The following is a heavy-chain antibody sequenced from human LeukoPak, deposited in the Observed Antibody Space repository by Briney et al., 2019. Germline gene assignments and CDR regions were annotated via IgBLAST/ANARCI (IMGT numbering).Heavy chain of an antibody. J-gene: IGHJ1*01. CDR2: IIPIFGTA. Sequence: SVKVSCKASGGTFSSYAISWVRQAPGEGLEWMGGIIPIFGTAKYAQKFQGRVTITADESTSTAYMELSSLRSEDTAMYYCAKDDDWGRFNHWGQGTLVTVSS. V-gene: IGHV1-69*13. D-gene: IGHD3-16*01. CDR1: GGTFSSYA. CDR3: AKDDDWGRFNH.